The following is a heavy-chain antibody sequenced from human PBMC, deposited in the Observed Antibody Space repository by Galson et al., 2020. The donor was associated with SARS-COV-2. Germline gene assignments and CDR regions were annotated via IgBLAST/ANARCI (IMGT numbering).Heavy chain of an antibody. D-gene: IGHD3-16*02. J-gene: IGHJ4*02. V-gene: IGHV4-34*01. CDR1: GGSFSGYS. Sequence: SETLSLTCAVYGGSFSGYSWSWIRQTPGRGLEWIGEINHSGSTYYNPSLKSRVIISVDTSKNQFSLKLSSVTAADTSVYYCARSQSTFEGFLVILGAVEYFDCLGLGTLVTVSS. CDR2: INHSGST. CDR3: ARSQSTFEGFLVILGAVEYFDC.